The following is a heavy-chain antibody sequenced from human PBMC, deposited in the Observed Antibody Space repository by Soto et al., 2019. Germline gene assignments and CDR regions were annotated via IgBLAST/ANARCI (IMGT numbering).Heavy chain of an antibody. CDR2: MSERSGPP. D-gene: IGHD2-8*02. CDR3: ATDQDNTDQYWIFDL. V-gene: IGHV3-23*01. J-gene: IGHJ2*01. Sequence: ELQLLESGGDSVQPGGSLRLSCAASGFNFRKFAMSWVRQAPGKGLEWVSGMSERSGPPLYADSVKGRFTISRDNSKSTLHLEMNSLRPEDTAVYYCATDQDNTDQYWIFDLWGRGTPVTVSS. CDR1: GFNFRKFA.